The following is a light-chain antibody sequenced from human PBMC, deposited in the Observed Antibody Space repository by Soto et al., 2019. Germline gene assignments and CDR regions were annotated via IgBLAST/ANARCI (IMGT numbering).Light chain of an antibody. Sequence: EIVLTQSPGTLSLSPGERATLSCRASRSVGAYLAWSQQSPGLAPRLLIYAATSRATVIPDMFSDSGSGTDFTLTISRLEPEDSAVYYCQQYVSIPLTFGGGAKLEIK. CDR1: RSVGAY. V-gene: IGKV3-20*01. CDR2: AAT. CDR3: QQYVSIPLT. J-gene: IGKJ4*02.